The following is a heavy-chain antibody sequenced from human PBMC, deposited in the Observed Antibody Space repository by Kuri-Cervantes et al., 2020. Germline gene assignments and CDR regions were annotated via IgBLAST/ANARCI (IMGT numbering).Heavy chain of an antibody. J-gene: IGHJ5*02. CDR1: GFTFRNYG. V-gene: IGHV3-30*02. Sequence: GGSLRLSCAASGFTFRNYGMHWVRQAPGKGLEWLAVIWYDGSNKYYADSVKGRSTISRDNSKNTLYLQMNSLRAEDTAVYYCAKADGYCSGGSCYPFDPWGQGTLVTVSS. CDR2: IWYDGSNK. CDR3: AKADGYCSGGSCYPFDP. D-gene: IGHD2-15*01.